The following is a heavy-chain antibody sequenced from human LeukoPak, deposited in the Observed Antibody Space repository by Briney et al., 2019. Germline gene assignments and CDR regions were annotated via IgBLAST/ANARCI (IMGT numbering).Heavy chain of an antibody. CDR1: GFTFSDYY. CDR3: RGSSYSSGWYGVDP. J-gene: IGHJ5*02. CDR2: ISSSGSTI. Sequence: PGVSLGLSCAASGFTFSDYYMSWIRQAPGKGLEWVSYISSSGSTICYADSVKGRFTISRDNAKNSLYLQMNSLRAEDTAVYYCRGSSYSSGWYGVDPWGQGTLVTVSS. V-gene: IGHV3-11*01. D-gene: IGHD6-19*01.